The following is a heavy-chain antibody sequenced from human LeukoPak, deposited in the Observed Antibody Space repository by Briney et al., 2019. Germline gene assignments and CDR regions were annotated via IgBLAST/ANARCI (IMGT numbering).Heavy chain of an antibody. Sequence: GESLKISCKGSGYSFTSYWIGWVRQMPGKGLEWMGIIYPGDSDTRYSPSFQGQVTISADKSISTAYLQWSSLKASDTAMYYCARQFVVYCSSTSCYPYGMDVWGQGTTVTVSS. D-gene: IGHD2-2*01. CDR2: IYPGDSDT. CDR3: ARQFVVYCSSTSCYPYGMDV. CDR1: GYSFTSYW. V-gene: IGHV5-51*01. J-gene: IGHJ6*02.